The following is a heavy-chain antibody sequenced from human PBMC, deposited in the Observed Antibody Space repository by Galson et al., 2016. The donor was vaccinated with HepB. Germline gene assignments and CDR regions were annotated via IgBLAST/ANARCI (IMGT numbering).Heavy chain of an antibody. J-gene: IGHJ1*01. Sequence: SLRLSCATSGFSFSTYTMSWVRQAPGQGLEWVSAIMADGERTYYADSVKGRFTISRDNPKNTLYLQMNSLRAEDTGLYRCWKDLSFDVPGTEYFQHWGQGALVIVSS. CDR1: GFSFSTYT. CDR3: WKDLSFDVPGTEYFQH. V-gene: IGHV3-23*01. D-gene: IGHD1-1*01. CDR2: IMADGERT.